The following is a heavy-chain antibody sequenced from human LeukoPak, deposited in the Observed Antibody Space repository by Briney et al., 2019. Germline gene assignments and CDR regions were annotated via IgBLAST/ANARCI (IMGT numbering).Heavy chain of an antibody. CDR2: IYTSGST. Sequence: SETLSLTCTVSGGSISCYYWSWIRQPAGKGLEWIGRIYTSGSTNYNPSLKSRVTMSVDTSKNQFSLKLSSVTAADTAVYYCARDVEARSPGGYYYYYMDVWGKGTTVTVSS. J-gene: IGHJ6*03. CDR1: GGSISCYY. D-gene: IGHD2-15*01. CDR3: ARDVEARSPGGYYYYYMDV. V-gene: IGHV4-4*07.